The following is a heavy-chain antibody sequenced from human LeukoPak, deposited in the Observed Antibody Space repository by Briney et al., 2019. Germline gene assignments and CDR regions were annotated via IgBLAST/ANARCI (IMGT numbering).Heavy chain of an antibody. CDR3: AKDEEYSSSSKGPDAFDI. Sequence: SGGSLRLSCAASGFTFSSYGMHWVRQAPGKGLEWVAFIRYDGSNKYYADSVKGRFTISRDNSKNTLYLQMNSLRAEDTAVYYCAKDEEYSSSSKGPDAFDIWGQGTMVTVSS. D-gene: IGHD6-6*01. J-gene: IGHJ3*02. CDR1: GFTFSSYG. V-gene: IGHV3-30*02. CDR2: IRYDGSNK.